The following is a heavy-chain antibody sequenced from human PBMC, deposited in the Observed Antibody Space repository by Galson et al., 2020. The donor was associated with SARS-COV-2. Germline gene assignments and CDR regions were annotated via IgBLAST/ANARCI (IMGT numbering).Heavy chain of an antibody. D-gene: IGHD1-26*01. CDR3: ARDIVGPGVRAYYFDY. J-gene: IGHJ4*02. V-gene: IGHV4-59*01. CDR2: IYYSGST. CDR1: GGSISSYY. Sequence: SETLSLTCTVSGGSISSYYWSWIRQPPGKGLEWIGYIYYSGSTNYNPSLKSRVTISVDTSKNQFSLKLSSVTAADTAVYYCARDIVGPGVRAYYFDYWGQGTLVTVSS.